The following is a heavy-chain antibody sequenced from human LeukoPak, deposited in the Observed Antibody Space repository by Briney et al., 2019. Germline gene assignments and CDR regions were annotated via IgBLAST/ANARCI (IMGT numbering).Heavy chain of an antibody. V-gene: IGHV3-30*02. Sequence: PGGSLRLSCAASGFTFSSYGMHWVRQAPGKGLGWVAFIRYDGSNKYYADSVKGRFTISRDNSKNTLYLQMNSLRAEDTAVYYCAKEDYYGSGSYYRGYYYYYYMDVWGKGTTVTVSS. D-gene: IGHD3-10*01. CDR1: GFTFSSYG. J-gene: IGHJ6*03. CDR2: IRYDGSNK. CDR3: AKEDYYGSGSYYRGYYYYYYMDV.